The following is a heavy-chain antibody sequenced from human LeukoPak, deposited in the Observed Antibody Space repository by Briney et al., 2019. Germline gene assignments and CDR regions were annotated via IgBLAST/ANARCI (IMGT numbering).Heavy chain of an antibody. CDR3: TRLRPYYYDSSGYYAFDY. CDR2: IRSKAYGGTT. Sequence: PGGSLRLSCTASGFTFGDYAMSWVRQAPGKGLEWVGFIRSKAYGGTTEYAASVKGRFTISRDDSKSIAYLQMNSLKTEDTAVYYCTRLRPYYYDSSGYYAFDYWGQGTLVTVSS. CDR1: GFTFGDYA. V-gene: IGHV3-49*04. D-gene: IGHD3-22*01. J-gene: IGHJ4*02.